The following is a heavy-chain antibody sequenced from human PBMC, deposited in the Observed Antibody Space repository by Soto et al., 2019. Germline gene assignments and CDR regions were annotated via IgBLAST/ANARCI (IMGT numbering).Heavy chain of an antibody. CDR3: ARDVGSGWFDY. J-gene: IGHJ4*02. D-gene: IGHD6-19*01. CDR2: IKRDGSAK. Sequence: EAQLVESGGGLVQPGGSLRLSCVDSGFTFSNSWMSWVHQAPGRGPEWVANIKRDGSAKNYVDSVKGRFTISRDNAESSLYLQMTSLRDEDTAVYFCARDVGSGWFDYWGRGTQVTVSS. CDR1: GFTFSNSW. V-gene: IGHV3-7*03.